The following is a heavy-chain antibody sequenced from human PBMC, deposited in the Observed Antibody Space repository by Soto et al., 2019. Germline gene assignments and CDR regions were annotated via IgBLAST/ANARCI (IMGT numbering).Heavy chain of an antibody. CDR1: GGSISSYY. Sequence: QVQLQESGPGLVKPSETLALTCTVSGGSISSYYWSWIRQPPGKGLEWIGYIYYSGSTNYNPSLKSRVTISVDTSKNQFSLKLSSVTAADTAVYYCARDNGDFDYWGQGTLFTVSS. D-gene: IGHD4-17*01. CDR2: IYYSGST. V-gene: IGHV4-59*01. CDR3: ARDNGDFDY. J-gene: IGHJ4*02.